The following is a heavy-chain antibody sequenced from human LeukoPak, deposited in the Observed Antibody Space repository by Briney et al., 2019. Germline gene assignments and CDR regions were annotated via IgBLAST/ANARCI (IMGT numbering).Heavy chain of an antibody. D-gene: IGHD1-26*01. J-gene: IGHJ4*02. CDR2: IYYSGST. CDR1: GGSISSHY. V-gene: IGHV4-59*11. CDR3: ARVVRGSYYYFDY. Sequence: PSEALSLTCTVSGGSISSHYWSWIRQPPGKGLEWIGYIYYSGSTNYNPSLKSRVAISVDTAKNQFSLKLSSVTAADTAVYYCARVVRGSYYYFDYWGQGTQVTVSS.